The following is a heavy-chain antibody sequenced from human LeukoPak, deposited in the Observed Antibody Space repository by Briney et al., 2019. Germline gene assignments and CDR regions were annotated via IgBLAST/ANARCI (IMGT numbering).Heavy chain of an antibody. J-gene: IGHJ6*02. CDR2: ISSSSSTI. Sequence: GGSLRLSCAASGFTFSSYSMNWVRQAPGKGLEWVSYISSSSSTIYYADSVKGRFTISRDNAKNSLYLQMNSLRDEDTAVYYCARDIEKQWLVRRYYYYGMDVWGQGTTVTISS. D-gene: IGHD6-19*01. V-gene: IGHV3-48*02. CDR1: GFTFSSYS. CDR3: ARDIEKQWLVRRYYYYGMDV.